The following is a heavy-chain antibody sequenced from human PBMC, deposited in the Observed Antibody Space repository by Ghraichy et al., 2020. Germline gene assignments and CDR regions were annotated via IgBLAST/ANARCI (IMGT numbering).Heavy chain of an antibody. Sequence: GGSLRLSWAASGFTFSTDAMSWVRQAPGKGLEWVSAISGSGGSTYYADSVKGRFTISRDNSKNTLYLQMNSLRAEDTAVYYCAKGILFSDILTGYYLDYWGQGILVTGSS. CDR2: ISGSGGST. V-gene: IGHV3-23*01. CDR3: AKGILFSDILTGYYLDY. CDR1: GFTFSTDA. J-gene: IGHJ4*02. D-gene: IGHD3-9*01.